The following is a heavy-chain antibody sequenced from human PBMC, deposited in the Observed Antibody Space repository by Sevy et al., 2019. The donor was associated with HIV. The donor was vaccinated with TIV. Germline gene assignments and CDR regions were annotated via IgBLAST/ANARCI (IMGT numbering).Heavy chain of an antibody. CDR3: AGHGGLVDRAFDY. V-gene: IGHV4-39*01. Sequence: SETLSLTCTVSGGSISSSSYDWGWIRQPPGKGLEWIASIFYSGTTYYNPSLKSRVTISVDTSKNQFSLKLNSVTAAVTALYYCAGHGGLVDRAFDYWGQGTLVTVSS. CDR1: GGSISSSSYD. J-gene: IGHJ4*02. CDR2: IFYSGTT. D-gene: IGHD3-10*01.